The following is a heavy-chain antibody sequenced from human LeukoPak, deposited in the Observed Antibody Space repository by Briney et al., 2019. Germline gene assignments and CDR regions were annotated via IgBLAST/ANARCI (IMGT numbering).Heavy chain of an antibody. Sequence: PGGSLSLSCAASGFTFNSYAMSWVRQAPGKGLEWVSAISASGGTTYYADSVKGRFTISRDNSKNTLYLQMNSLRVDDTAVYYCAKAGGQDIADYYGMDVWGQGTTVTVSS. D-gene: IGHD2-15*01. CDR2: ISASGGTT. CDR3: AKAGGQDIADYYGMDV. J-gene: IGHJ6*02. CDR1: GFTFNSYA. V-gene: IGHV3-23*01.